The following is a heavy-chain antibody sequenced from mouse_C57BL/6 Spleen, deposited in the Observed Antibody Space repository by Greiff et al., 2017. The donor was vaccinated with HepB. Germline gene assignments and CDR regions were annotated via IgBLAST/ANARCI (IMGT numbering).Heavy chain of an antibody. Sequence: QVQLKESGAELVRPGASVTLSCKASGYTFTDYEMHWVKQTPVHGLEWIGAIDPETGGTAYNQKFKGKAILTADKSSSTAYMELRSLTSEDSAVYYCRRESGGSSFCDVWGTGTTVTVSS. CDR1: GYTFTDYE. CDR3: RRESGGSSFCDV. V-gene: IGHV1-15*01. CDR2: IDPETGGT. J-gene: IGHJ1*03. D-gene: IGHD1-1*01.